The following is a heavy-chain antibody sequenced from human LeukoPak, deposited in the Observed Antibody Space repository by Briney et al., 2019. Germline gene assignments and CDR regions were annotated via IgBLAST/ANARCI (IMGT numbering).Heavy chain of an antibody. CDR2: IWYDGSNK. D-gene: IGHD3-22*01. CDR1: GFSFSSNG. V-gene: IGHV3-33*06. CDR3: AKAGDNSGYYPAFYYYMDV. J-gene: IGHJ6*03. Sequence: PGRSLRLSCAASGFSFSSNGMHWVRQAPGKGLEGVALIWYDGSNKYYADSVKGRFTISRDNSKNTLYLEMNSLRAEDTAVYYCAKAGDNSGYYPAFYYYMDVWGEGTTVTVSS.